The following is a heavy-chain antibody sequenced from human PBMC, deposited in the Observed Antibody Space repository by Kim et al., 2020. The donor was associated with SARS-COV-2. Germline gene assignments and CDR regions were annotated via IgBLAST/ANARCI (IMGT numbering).Heavy chain of an antibody. Sequence: TYYNPSLKSRVTISVDTSKNQFSLKLSSVTAADTAVYYCARDLRGYYIDYWGQGTLVTVSS. V-gene: IGHV4-31*02. J-gene: IGHJ4*02. CDR3: ARDLRGYYIDY. D-gene: IGHD3-9*01. CDR2: T.